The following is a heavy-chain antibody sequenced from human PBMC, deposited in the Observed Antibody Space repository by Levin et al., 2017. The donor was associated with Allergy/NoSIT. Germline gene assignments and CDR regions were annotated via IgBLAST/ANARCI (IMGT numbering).Heavy chain of an antibody. CDR1: GFTFDDYG. D-gene: IGHD6-19*01. CDR3: ARDKAIAVAGGFDD. V-gene: IGHV3-20*04. CDR2: INWKGGRT. Sequence: PGGSLRLSCAASGFTFDDYGMNWVRQAPGKGLEWVSGINWKGGRTGYADSVKGRFTISRDNAKHSLYLQMNSLRAEDTALYCCARDKAIAVAGGFDDWGERTLVTVSS. J-gene: IGHJ4*02.